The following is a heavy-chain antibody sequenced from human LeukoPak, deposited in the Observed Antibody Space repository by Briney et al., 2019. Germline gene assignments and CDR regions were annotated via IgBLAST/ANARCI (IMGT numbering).Heavy chain of an antibody. D-gene: IGHD1-26*01. CDR3: ARVGPGSHFDH. V-gene: IGHV3-64*02. Sequence: GGSLRLSCAASGFTFSSYALHWVRQAPGKGLEYVSGISANGDSTYYADFVKGRFTISRDNSRNTLNLQMGSLRAEDTAVYYCARVGPGSHFDHWGQGTLVTVSS. J-gene: IGHJ4*02. CDR2: ISANGDST. CDR1: GFTFSSYA.